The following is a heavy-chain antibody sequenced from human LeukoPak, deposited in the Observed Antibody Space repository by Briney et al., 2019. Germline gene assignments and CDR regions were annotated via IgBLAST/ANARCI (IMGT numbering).Heavy chain of an antibody. J-gene: IGHJ3*02. V-gene: IGHV3-30-3*01. CDR3: ARGGGIAAATDAFDI. CDR2: ISYDGSNK. CDR1: GFIFSSYS. Sequence: PGGSLRLSCAASGFIFSSYSMSWVRQAPGKGLEWVAVISYDGSNKYYADSVKGRFTISRDNSKNTLYLQMNSLRAEDTAVYYCARGGGIAAATDAFDIWGQGTMVTVSS. D-gene: IGHD6-13*01.